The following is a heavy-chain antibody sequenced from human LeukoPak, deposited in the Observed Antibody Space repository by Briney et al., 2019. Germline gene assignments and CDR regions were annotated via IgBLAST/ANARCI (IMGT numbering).Heavy chain of an antibody. CDR1: GFTFSSYS. CDR3: AGSMVRGVVDY. J-gene: IGHJ4*02. V-gene: IGHV3-21*01. CDR2: ISSSSSYI. Sequence: GGSLRLSCAASGFTFSSYSMNWVRQAPGKGLEWVSSISSSSSYIYYADPVKGRFTISRDNPRNALYLQMNSVRAEDTAVYYCAGSMVRGVVDYWGQGALVAVSS. D-gene: IGHD3-10*01.